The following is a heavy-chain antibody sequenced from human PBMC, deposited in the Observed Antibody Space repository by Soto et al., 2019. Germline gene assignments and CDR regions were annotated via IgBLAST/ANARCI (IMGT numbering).Heavy chain of an antibody. J-gene: IGHJ4*02. V-gene: IGHV4-59*01. D-gene: IGHD6-13*01. Sequence: TLCLTCTVSSDSMSSYYGSWIRQPPGKRLEWIGYISYSGSTDYNPSLKSRVTISGDTSKNQFPLKVSSVTAADTAVYYCARGTSWQLPFDYWGQGTLVTVSS. CDR3: ARGTSWQLPFDY. CDR1: SDSMSSYY. CDR2: ISYSGST.